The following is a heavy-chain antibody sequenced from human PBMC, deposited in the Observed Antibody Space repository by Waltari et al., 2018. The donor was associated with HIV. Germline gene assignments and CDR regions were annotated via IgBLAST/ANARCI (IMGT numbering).Heavy chain of an antibody. J-gene: IGHJ4*02. Sequence: QVQLLQSGAEVKKPGASVKVSCRASGYTFSDHYTHWVRQAPGQGLEWVGCLNPHNGHTIYAQKFQGRVNMTGDASITTVFMQMNSLRSDDAAIYFCARGGGGMGYGPAILRGGWGQGTRVTVSS. V-gene: IGHV1-2*02. CDR3: ARGGGGMGYGPAILRGG. CDR2: LNPHNGHT. D-gene: IGHD2-21*01. CDR1: GYTFSDHY.